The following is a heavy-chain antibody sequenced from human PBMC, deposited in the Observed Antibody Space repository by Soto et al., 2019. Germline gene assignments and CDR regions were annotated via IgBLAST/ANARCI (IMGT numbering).Heavy chain of an antibody. D-gene: IGHD2-21*02. V-gene: IGHV3-64D*06. CDR2: IGAKGDAT. CDR1: GFTFQNYV. J-gene: IGHJ4*02. Sequence: GGSLRLSCSASGFTFQNYVIHWVRQAPGKGLEYVSAIGAKGDATYADSVKGRFSISRDNSKNSLFLQMTNVTFDDTATYFCVKVVWYSVDCWGQGALVTVSS. CDR3: VKVVWYSVDC.